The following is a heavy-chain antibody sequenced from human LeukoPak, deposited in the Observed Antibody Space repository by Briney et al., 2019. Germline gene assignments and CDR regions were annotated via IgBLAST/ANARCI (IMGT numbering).Heavy chain of an antibody. D-gene: IGHD3-10*01. J-gene: IGHJ6*03. CDR1: GYTFTGYY. V-gene: IGHV1-46*01. CDR2: INPSGGST. Sequence: ASVKVSCKASGYTFTGYYMHWVRQAPGQGLEWMGIINPSGGSTSYAQKFQGRVTMTRDTSTSTVYMELSSLRSDDTAVYYCARRITMVRGAFRYYYYMDVWGKGTTVTVSS. CDR3: ARRITMVRGAFRYYYYMDV.